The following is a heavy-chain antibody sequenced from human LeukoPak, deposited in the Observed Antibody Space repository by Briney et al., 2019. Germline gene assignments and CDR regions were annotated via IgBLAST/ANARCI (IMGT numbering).Heavy chain of an antibody. V-gene: IGHV5-51*01. CDR2: IYPGDSDT. CDR3: ATKSSGSYYYYYMDV. CDR1: GYSFTSYW. D-gene: IGHD3-22*01. J-gene: IGHJ6*03. Sequence: GESLKISCKGSGYSFTSYWIGWARQMPGKGLEWMGIIYPGDSDTRYSPSFQGQVTISADKSISTAYLQWSSLKASDTAMYYCATKSSGSYYYYYMDVWGKGTTVTVS.